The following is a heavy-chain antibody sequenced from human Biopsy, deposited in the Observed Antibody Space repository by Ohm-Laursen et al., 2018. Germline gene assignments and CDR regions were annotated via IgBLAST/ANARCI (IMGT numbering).Heavy chain of an antibody. CDR1: GGSFTGHY. Sequence: SDTLSLTCTVSGGSFTGHYWSWIRQPPGKGLEWIGHISYTGHTSYNASLKSQVTISVDTSRNHFSLRLSSLTAADTAVYYCARGSNDFGGLYFPRWGQGTLLTVSS. V-gene: IGHV4-59*11. CDR2: ISYTGHT. CDR3: ARGSNDFGGLYFPR. D-gene: IGHD4-23*01. J-gene: IGHJ4*02.